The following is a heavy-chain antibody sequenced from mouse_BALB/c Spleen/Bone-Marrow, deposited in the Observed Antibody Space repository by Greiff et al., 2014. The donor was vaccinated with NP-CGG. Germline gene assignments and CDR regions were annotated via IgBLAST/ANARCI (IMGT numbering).Heavy chain of an antibody. Sequence: QVQLQQPGADLVKPGASVKISCKATGYRFNSYWIEWVKQRPGHGLEWIGEILPGSGSTNFNEKFKGKATFTAYTSSNTAYMQISSLTSEDSAVYYCARLGIRSFDYWGQGTTLTVSS. CDR3: ARLGIRSFDY. V-gene: IGHV1-9*01. CDR1: GYRFNSYW. D-gene: IGHD3-1*01. J-gene: IGHJ2*01. CDR2: ILPGSGST.